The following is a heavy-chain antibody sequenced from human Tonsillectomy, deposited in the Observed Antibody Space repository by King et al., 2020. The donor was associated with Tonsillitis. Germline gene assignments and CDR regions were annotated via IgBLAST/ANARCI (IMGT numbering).Heavy chain of an antibody. D-gene: IGHD6-13*01. Sequence: VQLVESGGGLVQPGRSLRLSCAASGFTFDDYAMHWVRQAPGKGLEWVSGISWNSGSIGYADSVKGRFTISRDNAKNSLYLQMNRLRAEDTALYYCAKDASSSWYAGAYFDYWGQGTLVTVSS. CDR1: GFTFDDYA. V-gene: IGHV3-9*01. J-gene: IGHJ4*02. CDR2: ISWNSGSI. CDR3: AKDASSSWYAGAYFDY.